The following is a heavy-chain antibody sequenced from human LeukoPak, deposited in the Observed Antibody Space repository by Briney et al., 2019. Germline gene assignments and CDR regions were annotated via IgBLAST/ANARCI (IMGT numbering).Heavy chain of an antibody. CDR1: GFTFSDYY. J-gene: IGHJ6*02. Sequence: GGSLRLSCAASGFTFSDYYMSWIRQAPGKGLEWVSYISSSGSTIYYADSVKGRFTISRDNAKNSLYLQMNSLRAEDTAVYYCARGSCSGGSCYIYVYGMDVWGQGTTVTVSS. CDR2: ISSSGSTI. V-gene: IGHV3-11*01. D-gene: IGHD2-15*01. CDR3: ARGSCSGGSCYIYVYGMDV.